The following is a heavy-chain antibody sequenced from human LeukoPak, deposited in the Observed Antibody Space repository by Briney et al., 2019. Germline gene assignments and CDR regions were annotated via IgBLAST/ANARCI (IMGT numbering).Heavy chain of an antibody. Sequence: GASVKVSCKTSGYTFTNYNINWVRQATGQGLEWMGWMNPNSGNTGYAQKFQGRVTITADESTSTAYMELNSLRSEDTAVYYCARDPSMIRGENTPYSDYWGQGTLVTVSS. CDR3: ARDPSMIRGENTPYSDY. V-gene: IGHV1-8*03. CDR2: MNPNSGNT. J-gene: IGHJ4*02. CDR1: GYTFTNYN. D-gene: IGHD3-10*01.